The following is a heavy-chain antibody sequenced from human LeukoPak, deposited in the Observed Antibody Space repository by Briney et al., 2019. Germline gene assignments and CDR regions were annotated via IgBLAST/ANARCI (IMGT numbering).Heavy chain of an antibody. V-gene: IGHV4-38-2*02. J-gene: IGHJ4*02. D-gene: IGHD3-3*01. Sequence: SETLSLTCTVSGYSISSGYYWGWIRQPPGKELEWIGSIYHSGSTYYNPSLKSRVTISVDTSKNQFSLKLSSVTAADTAVYYCARDLWYYDFWSGYYNNFDYWGQGTLVTVSS. CDR1: GYSISSGYY. CDR2: IYHSGST. CDR3: ARDLWYYDFWSGYYNNFDY.